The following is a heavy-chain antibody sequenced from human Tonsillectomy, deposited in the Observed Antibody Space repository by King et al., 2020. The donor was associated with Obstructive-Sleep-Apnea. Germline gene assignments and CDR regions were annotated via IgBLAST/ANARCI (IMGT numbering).Heavy chain of an antibody. CDR1: GFRFYDYA. V-gene: IGHV3-9*01. Sequence: VQLVESGGGLVQPGRSLRLSCAASGFRFYDYAMHWVRQPPGKGLEWVSGISWNSGSIGYADSVKGRFTISRDNAKNSLYLQMNSLRAEDTAFYYCVKDKNSGWYVDYFDYWGQGTLVTVSS. D-gene: IGHD6-19*01. CDR3: VKDKNSGWYVDYFDY. J-gene: IGHJ4*02. CDR2: ISWNSGSI.